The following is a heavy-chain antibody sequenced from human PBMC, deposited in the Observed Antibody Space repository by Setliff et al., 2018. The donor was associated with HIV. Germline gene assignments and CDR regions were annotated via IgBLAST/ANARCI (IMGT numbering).Heavy chain of an antibody. J-gene: IGHJ3*02. D-gene: IGHD3-10*01. Sequence: PSETLSLTCAVYGGSLNTNHWSWIRQSPGKGLEWIGEINDSGSINYNPSLKSRITISADASKNQFSLKLTSMIAADTAMFYCARGRGPMGGDAFDIWGQGTMVTVPS. V-gene: IGHV4-34*01. CDR2: INDSGSI. CDR1: GGSLNTNH. CDR3: ARGRGPMGGDAFDI.